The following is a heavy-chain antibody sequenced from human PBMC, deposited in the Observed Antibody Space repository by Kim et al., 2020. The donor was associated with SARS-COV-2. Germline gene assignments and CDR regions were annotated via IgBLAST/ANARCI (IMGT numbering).Heavy chain of an antibody. Sequence: IDYADSVKGRFTISRDFAKNCLYLQMNSLRVDDTALYYCGKDLVPGGLDVWGQGTTVTVSS. D-gene: IGHD2-8*02. J-gene: IGHJ6*02. CDR3: GKDLVPGGLDV. V-gene: IGHV3-9*01. CDR2: I.